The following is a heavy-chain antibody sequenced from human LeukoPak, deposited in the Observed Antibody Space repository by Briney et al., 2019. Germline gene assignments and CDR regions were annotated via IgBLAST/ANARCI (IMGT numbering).Heavy chain of an antibody. V-gene: IGHV1-69*04. CDR2: IIPILGIA. Sequence: SVKVSCKASGGTFSSYAISWVRQAPGQGLEWMGRIIPILGIANYAQKFQGRVTITADKSTSTAYMELSSLRSEDTAVYYCARGVYIAAAQYGYWGQGTLVTVSS. CDR1: GGTFSSYA. J-gene: IGHJ4*02. D-gene: IGHD6-13*01. CDR3: ARGVYIAAAQYGY.